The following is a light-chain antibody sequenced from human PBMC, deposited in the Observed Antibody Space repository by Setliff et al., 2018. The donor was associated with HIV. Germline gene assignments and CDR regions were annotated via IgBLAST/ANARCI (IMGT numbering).Light chain of an antibody. CDR2: EVT. CDR1: STDVGGYDY. V-gene: IGLV2-14*01. J-gene: IGLJ1*01. Sequence: ALTQPASVSGSPGQSITISCTGTSTDVGGYDYVSWYQQLPGKAPKLIIFEVTNRPSGISLRFSGSKSGNTASLTISGVQAEDEADYYCCSYTSRSTRVFGTGTKVTVL. CDR3: CSYTSRSTRV.